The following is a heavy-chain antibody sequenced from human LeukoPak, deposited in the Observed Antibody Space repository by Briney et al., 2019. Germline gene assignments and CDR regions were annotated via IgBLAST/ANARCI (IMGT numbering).Heavy chain of an antibody. Sequence: ASVKVSCKASEYTFTGNYMHWVRQAPGQGLEWMGWINPNSGGTNYAQKFQGRVTMTRDTSISTAYMELSRLRSDDTAVYYCARVPLSYYYDSSGYQDWGQGTLVTVSS. J-gene: IGHJ4*02. V-gene: IGHV1-2*02. CDR3: ARVPLSYYYDSSGYQD. D-gene: IGHD3-22*01. CDR1: EYTFTGNY. CDR2: INPNSGGT.